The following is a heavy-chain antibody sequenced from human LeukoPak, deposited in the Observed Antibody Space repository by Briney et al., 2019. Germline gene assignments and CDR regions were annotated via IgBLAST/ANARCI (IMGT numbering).Heavy chain of an antibody. Sequence: ASVKVSCKASGYTFTGYYMHWVRQAPGQGLEWMGWINPNSGGTNYAQKFQGRVTMTRDTSISTAYMELSRLRSDDTAVYYCARGGKWWELLGLWFDPWGQGTLVTVSS. CDR1: GYTFTGYY. CDR2: INPNSGGT. D-gene: IGHD1-26*01. CDR3: ARGGKWWELLGLWFDP. J-gene: IGHJ5*02. V-gene: IGHV1-2*02.